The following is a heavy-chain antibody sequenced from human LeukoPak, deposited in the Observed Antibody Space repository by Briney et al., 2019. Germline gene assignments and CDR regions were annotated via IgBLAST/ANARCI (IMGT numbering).Heavy chain of an antibody. Sequence: SETLSLTCTVSGGSISSCYWSWIRQPPGKGLEWIGYIYYSGSTNYNPSLKSRVTISVDTSKNQFSLKLSSVTAADTAVYYCARYYYDSSGLNAFDIWGQGTMVTVSS. CDR3: ARYYYDSSGLNAFDI. D-gene: IGHD3-22*01. CDR1: GGSISSCY. J-gene: IGHJ3*02. CDR2: IYYSGST. V-gene: IGHV4-59*01.